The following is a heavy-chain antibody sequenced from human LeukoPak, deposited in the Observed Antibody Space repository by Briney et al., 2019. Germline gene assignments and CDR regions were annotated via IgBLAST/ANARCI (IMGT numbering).Heavy chain of an antibody. V-gene: IGHV1-69*13. CDR2: IIPIFGTA. J-gene: IGHJ4*02. Sequence: SVKVSCKASGGTFSSYAISWVRQAPGQGLEWMGGIIPIFGTANYAQKFQGRVTITADESTSTAYMELSSLRSEDTAVYYCARGEVVPAAIPFDYWGQGTLVTVS. CDR3: ARGEVVPAAIPFDY. CDR1: GGTFSSYA. D-gene: IGHD2-2*01.